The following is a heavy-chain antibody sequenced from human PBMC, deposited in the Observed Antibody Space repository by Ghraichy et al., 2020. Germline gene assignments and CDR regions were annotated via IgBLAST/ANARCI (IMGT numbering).Heavy chain of an antibody. J-gene: IGHJ6*02. CDR3: ARDRHERNGYSSGWYYGMDV. D-gene: IGHD6-19*01. V-gene: IGHV1-69*13. Sequence: SVKVSCKASGGTFSSYAISWVRQAPGQGLEWMGGIIPIFGTANYAQKFQGRVTITADESTSTAYMELSSLRSEDTAVYYCARDRHERNGYSSGWYYGMDVWGQGTTVTVSS. CDR1: GGTFSSYA. CDR2: IIPIFGTA.